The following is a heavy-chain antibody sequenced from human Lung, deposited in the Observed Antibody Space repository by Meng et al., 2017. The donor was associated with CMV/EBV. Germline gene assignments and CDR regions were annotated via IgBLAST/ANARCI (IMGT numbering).Heavy chain of an antibody. J-gene: IGHJ4*02. V-gene: IGHV1-2*04. CDR3: ARDWEGSWAVFDY. Sequence: VQLVQSGAEVKTPGASVKVSCKASGYTFTGYYMTWVRTAPGQGLEWMGWINPNSGGTNYAQKFQGWATMTRDTSNSTAYMELSRLRSDDTAVYYCARDWEGSWAVFDYWGQGTLVTVSS. D-gene: IGHD6-13*01. CDR2: INPNSGGT. CDR1: GYTFTGYY.